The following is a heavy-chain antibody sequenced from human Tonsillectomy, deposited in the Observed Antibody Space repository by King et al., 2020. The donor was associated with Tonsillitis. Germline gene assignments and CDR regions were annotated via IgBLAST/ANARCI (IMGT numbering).Heavy chain of an antibody. CDR3: ATGTAGGY. CDR1: GFTFSSYA. Sequence: EVQLVESGGGLVQPGGSLRLSCADSGFTFSSYAMSWVRQAPGKGLEWVSAITNSGGSTYYADSVKGRFTLSRDNSKNTLYLQMNSLRAEDTAVYYCATGTAGGYWGQGTLVTVSS. V-gene: IGHV3-23*04. D-gene: IGHD1-14*01. CDR2: ITNSGGST. J-gene: IGHJ4*02.